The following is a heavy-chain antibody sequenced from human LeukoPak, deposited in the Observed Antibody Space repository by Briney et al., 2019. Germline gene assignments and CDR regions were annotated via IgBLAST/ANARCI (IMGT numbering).Heavy chain of an antibody. CDR2: ISSSGGTI. CDR3: ARDRGATNPRAFDV. J-gene: IGHJ3*01. V-gene: IGHV3-11*04. D-gene: IGHD1-26*01. CDR1: RFTFSDYY. Sequence: GGPLRLSCAASRFTFSDYYMTWIRQAPGKGLEWVSYISSSGGTIYYADSVKGRFTISRDNAKNSLYLQMNSLRAEDTAIYYCARDRGATNPRAFDVWGQGTMVTVSS.